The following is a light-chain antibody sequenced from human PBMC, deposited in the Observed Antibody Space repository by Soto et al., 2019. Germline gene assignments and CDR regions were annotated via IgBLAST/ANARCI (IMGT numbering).Light chain of an antibody. CDR3: QQHNSWPRT. V-gene: IGKV3-15*01. CDR2: GAS. J-gene: IGKJ1*01. Sequence: EIVLTQSPGTLSLSPGERATLSFMASQSVSIYLAWYQQKPGQAPRPLIYGASTRATGIPARFTGSGSGTEFTLNISSLQSEDVAVYYCQQHNSWPRTFGQGTKVDIK. CDR1: QSVSIY.